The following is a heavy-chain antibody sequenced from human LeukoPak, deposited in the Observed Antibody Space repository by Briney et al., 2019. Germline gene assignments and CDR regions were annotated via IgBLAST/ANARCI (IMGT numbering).Heavy chain of an antibody. CDR2: IYHSGST. V-gene: IGHV4-30-2*01. CDR3: ARALQAFDI. J-gene: IGHJ3*02. Sequence: SETLSLTCAVSGGSISSGGYSWSWIRQPPGKGLEWIGYIYHSGSTYYNPSLKSRVTISVDRSKNQFSLKLSSVTAADTAVYYCARALQAFDIWGQGTVVTVSS. CDR1: GGSISSGGYS.